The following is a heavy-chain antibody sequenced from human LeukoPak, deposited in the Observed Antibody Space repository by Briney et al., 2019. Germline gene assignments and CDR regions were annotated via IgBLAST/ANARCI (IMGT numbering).Heavy chain of an antibody. CDR2: ISGSGGST. CDR3: AKGESGYDSYFDY. D-gene: IGHD5-12*01. V-gene: IGHV3-23*01. Sequence: GGSPRLSCAASGFTFRNYAMSWVRQAAGKGLEWVSAISGSGGSTYCADSVKGRFTISRDNFKNTLYLQMNSLRAEDTAVYYCAKGESGYDSYFDYWGQGTLVTVSS. CDR1: GFTFRNYA. J-gene: IGHJ4*02.